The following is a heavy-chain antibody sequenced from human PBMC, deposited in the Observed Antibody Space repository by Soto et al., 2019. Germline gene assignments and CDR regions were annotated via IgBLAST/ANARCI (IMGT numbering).Heavy chain of an antibody. Sequence: PSETLSLTCTVSGGSISSGGYYWSWIRQHPGKGLEWIGYIYSSGSTYYNPSLKSRVTISADTSQNHFSLKLNSVTAADTAVYYCPRVGVPGARYWGQGSLGTVSS. V-gene: IGHV4-31*03. CDR1: GGSISSGGYY. J-gene: IGHJ4*02. CDR2: IYSSGST. CDR3: PRVGVPGARY. D-gene: IGHD3-16*01.